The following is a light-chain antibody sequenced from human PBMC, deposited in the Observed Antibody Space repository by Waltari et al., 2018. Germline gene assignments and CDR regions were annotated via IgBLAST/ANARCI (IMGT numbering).Light chain of an antibody. CDR3: LQYNSKPLT. J-gene: IGKJ4*01. CDR2: GAS. CDR1: QGISNY. Sequence: DIQMTQSPSSLSASVGDRVTITCRASQGISNYLSWYQQRPGKAPKRLIYGASSLESGVPSRFSGGGSGTEFTLTISSLQAEDFAAYYCLQYNSKPLTFGGGTKVEIK. V-gene: IGKV1-17*01.